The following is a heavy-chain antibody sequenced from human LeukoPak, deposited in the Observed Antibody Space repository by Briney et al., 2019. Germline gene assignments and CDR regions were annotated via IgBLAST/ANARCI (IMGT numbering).Heavy chain of an antibody. CDR3: ARYDGGSGPFDY. D-gene: IGHD3-10*01. CDR2: LYSGGNT. J-gene: IGHJ4*02. V-gene: IGHV3-53*01. Sequence: GGSLRLSCAASGFTFNTYAMSWVRQAPGKGLEWVSVLYSGGNTYYADSVKGRFTISRDNSKNTLYLQMNSLRAEDRAVYYCARYDGGSGPFDYWGQGTLVTVSS. CDR1: GFTFNTYA.